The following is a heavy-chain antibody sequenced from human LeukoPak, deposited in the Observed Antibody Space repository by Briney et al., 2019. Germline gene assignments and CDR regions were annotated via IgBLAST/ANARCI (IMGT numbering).Heavy chain of an antibody. CDR1: GFTFSSYW. D-gene: IGHD6-13*01. V-gene: IGHV3-74*01. CDR2: INSDGSST. J-gene: IGHJ4*02. Sequence: GWSLRLSCAASGFTFSSYWMHWVRQAPGKGLVWVSRINSDGSSTSYADSVKGRFTISRDNAKNMLYLQMNSLRAEDTAVYYCARDLAAAGIDYWGQGTLVTVSS. CDR3: ARDLAAAGIDY.